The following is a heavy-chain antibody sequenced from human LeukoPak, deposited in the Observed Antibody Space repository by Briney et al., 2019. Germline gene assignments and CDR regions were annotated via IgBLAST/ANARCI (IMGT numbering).Heavy chain of an antibody. CDR2: IYYSGST. CDR1: GGSISSSSYY. J-gene: IGHJ6*03. Sequence: SETLSLTCTVSGGSISSSSYYWGWIRQPPGKGLEWIGSIYYSGSTYYNPSLKSRVTISVDTSKNQFSLKLSSVTAADTAVYYCVVVVPAAILYYYYYMDVWGKGTTVTVSS. CDR3: VVVVPAAILYYYYYMDV. D-gene: IGHD2-2*01. V-gene: IGHV4-39*01.